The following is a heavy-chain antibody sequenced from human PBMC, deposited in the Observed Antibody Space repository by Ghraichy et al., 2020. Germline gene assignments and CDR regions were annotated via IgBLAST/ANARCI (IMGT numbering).Heavy chain of an antibody. CDR2: INQDGSEE. Sequence: GGSLRLSCAASGLTFRNHWMTWVRQAPGKGPEWVANINQDGSEENYVDSVKGRFSISRDNAKESLYLQMNSLRVDDTAVYYCATRPADVNWYLGVFDYWGQGTLVTVSS. CDR1: GLTFRNHW. D-gene: IGHD1-1*01. V-gene: IGHV3-7*03. J-gene: IGHJ4*02. CDR3: ATRPADVNWYLGVFDY.